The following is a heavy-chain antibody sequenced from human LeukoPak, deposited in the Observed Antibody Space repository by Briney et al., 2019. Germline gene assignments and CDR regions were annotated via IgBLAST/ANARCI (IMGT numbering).Heavy chain of an antibody. Sequence: SETLSLTCTVSGGSISSYYWSWIRQPPGKGLEWIGYIYYSGSTNYNPSLKSRVTISVDTSKNQFSLKLSSVTAADTAVYYCARGGDYGVAVGGGSFDYWGQGTLVTVSS. D-gene: IGHD4-17*01. CDR3: ARGGDYGVAVGGGSFDY. CDR2: IYYSGST. CDR1: GGSISSYY. V-gene: IGHV4-59*08. J-gene: IGHJ4*02.